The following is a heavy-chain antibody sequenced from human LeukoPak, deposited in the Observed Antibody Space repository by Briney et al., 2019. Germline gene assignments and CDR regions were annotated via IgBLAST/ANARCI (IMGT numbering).Heavy chain of an antibody. CDR1: GFTFSSYG. CDR3: ARDQRDYSNYIYYYYGMDV. J-gene: IGHJ6*02. Sequence: HAGGSLRLSCAASGFTFSSYGMHWVRQAPGKGLEWVAVISYDGSNKYYADSVKGRFTISRDNSKNTLYLQMNSLRAEDTAVYYCARDQRDYSNYIYYYYGMDVWGQGTTVTVSS. CDR2: ISYDGSNK. D-gene: IGHD4-11*01. V-gene: IGHV3-30*03.